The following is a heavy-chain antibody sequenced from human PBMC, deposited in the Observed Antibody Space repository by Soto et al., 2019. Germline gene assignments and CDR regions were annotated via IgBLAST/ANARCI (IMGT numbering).Heavy chain of an antibody. CDR1: GYSFTSYW. J-gene: IGHJ6*02. D-gene: IGHD6-6*01. CDR2: IYPGDSDT. Sequence: LGESLKISCKGSGYSFTSYWIGWVRQMPGKGLEWMGIIYPGDSDTRYSPSFQGQVTISADKSISTAYLQWSSLKASDTAMYYCASQGTYSSSSGGDYGMDVWGQGTTVTVSS. V-gene: IGHV5-51*01. CDR3: ASQGTYSSSSGGDYGMDV.